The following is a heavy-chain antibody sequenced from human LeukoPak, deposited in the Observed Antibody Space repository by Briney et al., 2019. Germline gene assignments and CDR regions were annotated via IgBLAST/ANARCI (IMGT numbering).Heavy chain of an antibody. CDR3: ARETKSGRGRDFDY. Sequence: GASVKVSCKASGYTFTGYYIHWVRQAPGQGLEWMGWINPNSGGTNYAQKFQGRVTMTRNTSISTAYMELSSLRSEDTAVYYCARETKSGRGRDFDYWGQGTLVTVSS. CDR1: GYTFTGYY. D-gene: IGHD1-26*01. J-gene: IGHJ4*02. V-gene: IGHV1-2*02. CDR2: INPNSGGT.